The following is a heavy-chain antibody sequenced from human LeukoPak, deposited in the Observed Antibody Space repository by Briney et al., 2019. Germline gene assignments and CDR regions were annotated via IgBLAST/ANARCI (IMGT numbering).Heavy chain of an antibody. CDR1: GFTFDDYA. CDR3: AKGGYYPYYYYYMDV. J-gene: IGHJ6*03. V-gene: IGHV3-9*01. D-gene: IGHD1-26*01. Sequence: GGSLRLSCAASGFTFDDYAMHWVQQAPGKGLEWVSGISWNSGSIGYADSVKGRFTISRDNAKNSLYLQMNSLRAEDTALYYCAKGGYYPYYYYYMDVWGKGTTVTVSS. CDR2: ISWNSGSI.